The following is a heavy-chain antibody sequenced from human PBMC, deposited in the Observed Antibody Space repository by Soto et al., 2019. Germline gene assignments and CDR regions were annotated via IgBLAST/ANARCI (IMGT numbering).Heavy chain of an antibody. CDR3: ARDRGGGYNWVY. D-gene: IGHD5-12*01. Sequence: QVQLVQSGAEVKKPGSSVKVSCKASGGTFSSYAISWVRQAPGQGLEWMGGIIPIFGTANYAQKFQGRVTITADETTSTGYMELSSLRSGDTAVYYWARDRGGGYNWVYWGQGTLVTVSS. CDR1: GGTFSSYA. J-gene: IGHJ4*02. CDR2: IIPIFGTA. V-gene: IGHV1-69*01.